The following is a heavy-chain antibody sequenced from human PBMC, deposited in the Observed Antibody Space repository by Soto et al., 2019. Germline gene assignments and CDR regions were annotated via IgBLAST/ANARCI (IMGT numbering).Heavy chain of an antibody. Sequence: EVQLLESGGGLVQPGGSLRLSCAASGFTFSSYAMSWVRQAPGKGLEWVSAISGSGGSTYYADSVKGRFTISRDNSKNTLYLQMNSLRAEDTAVYYCAKGVDDFWSGYFHNWFDPWGQGTLVTVFS. J-gene: IGHJ5*02. CDR2: ISGSGGST. D-gene: IGHD3-3*01. CDR1: GFTFSSYA. CDR3: AKGVDDFWSGYFHNWFDP. V-gene: IGHV3-23*01.